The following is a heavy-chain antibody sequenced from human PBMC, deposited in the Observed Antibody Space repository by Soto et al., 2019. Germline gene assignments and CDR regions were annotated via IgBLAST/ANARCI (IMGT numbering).Heavy chain of an antibody. V-gene: IGHV3-48*01. CDR1: GFTFSSYS. CDR3: ARVYSMVSYFQH. J-gene: IGHJ1*01. Sequence: QPFGSLRISCEASGFTFSSYSMNWVLRAPGKGLEWVSYISSSSSTIYYADSVKGRFTISRDNAKNSLYLQMNSLRAEDTAVYYCARVYSMVSYFQHWGQGTLVTVSS. CDR2: ISSSSSTI. D-gene: IGHD4-4*01.